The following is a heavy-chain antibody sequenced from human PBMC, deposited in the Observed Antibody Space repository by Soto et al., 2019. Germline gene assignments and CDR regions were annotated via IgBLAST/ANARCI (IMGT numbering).Heavy chain of an antibody. CDR1: GYTFTVYY. CDR3: ARDKGPTYYDFWSGYQSRSNWFDP. Sequence: ASVKVCGKASGYTFTVYYMHWVRQAPGQGLEWMGWINPNSGGTNYAQKFQGRVTMTRDTSISTGYMELSRLRSDDTAVYYCARDKGPTYYDFWSGYQSRSNWFDPWGQGTLVTVSS. D-gene: IGHD3-3*01. J-gene: IGHJ5*02. CDR2: INPNSGGT. V-gene: IGHV1-2*02.